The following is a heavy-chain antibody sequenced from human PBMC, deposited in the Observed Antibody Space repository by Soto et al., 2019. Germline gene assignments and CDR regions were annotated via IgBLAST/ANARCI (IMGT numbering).Heavy chain of an antibody. CDR3: ARSSWYDAFDI. CDR1: GFTFSSYA. V-gene: IGHV3-23*01. J-gene: IGHJ3*02. CDR2: ISGSGGST. D-gene: IGHD6-13*01. Sequence: GGSLRLSCAASGFTFSSYAMSWVRQAPGKGLEWVSAISGSGGSTYYADSVKGRFTISRDNAKNSLYLQMNSLRAEDTAVYYCARSSWYDAFDIWGQGTMVTVSS.